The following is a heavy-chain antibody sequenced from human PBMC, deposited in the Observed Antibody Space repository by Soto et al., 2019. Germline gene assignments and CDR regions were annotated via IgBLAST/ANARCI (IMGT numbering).Heavy chain of an antibody. D-gene: IGHD1-1*01. CDR1: GFTFGPYD. CDR3: ARGPQTGSSWFEL. J-gene: IGHJ4*02. Sequence: EVQLVASGGGLVQPGGSLRLSCATSGFTFGPYDMHWVRQSVEKGLGWVAGIGRAGDAYYPDSMEGRFTVSRENSSKPFFLHMNNVRGDDSAIYYCARGPQTGSSWFELWGRGTVVTVSS. V-gene: IGHV3-13*01. CDR2: IGRAGDA.